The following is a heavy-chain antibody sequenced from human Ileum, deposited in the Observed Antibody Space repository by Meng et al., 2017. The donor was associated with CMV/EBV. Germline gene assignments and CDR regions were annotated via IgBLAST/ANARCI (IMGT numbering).Heavy chain of an antibody. J-gene: IGHJ4*02. CDR2: ISGSGPST. CDR1: GFTFSTSA. D-gene: IGHD3-22*01. Sequence: CTASGFTFSTSAMSCVRPAPGRGLEWLSVISGSGPSTFYADSVRGRFTISRDNSKNTLYLQMNSLTGEDTAIYYCAQRGGIYSYTLDYWGQGTLVTVSS. CDR3: AQRGGIYSYTLDY. V-gene: IGHV3-23*01.